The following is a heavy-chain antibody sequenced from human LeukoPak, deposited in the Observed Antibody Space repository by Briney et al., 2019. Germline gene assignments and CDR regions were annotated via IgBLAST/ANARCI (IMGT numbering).Heavy chain of an antibody. D-gene: IGHD1-20*01. CDR2: INHSGGT. V-gene: IGHV4-34*01. Sequence: PSETLSLTCAVYGGSFSGYYWSWIRQPPGKGLEWIGEINHSGGTNYNPSLKSRVTISVDTSKNQFSLKLSSVTAADTAVYYCATGITRNRLIHYWGQGTLVTVSS. CDR1: GGSFSGYY. J-gene: IGHJ4*02. CDR3: ATGITRNRLIHY.